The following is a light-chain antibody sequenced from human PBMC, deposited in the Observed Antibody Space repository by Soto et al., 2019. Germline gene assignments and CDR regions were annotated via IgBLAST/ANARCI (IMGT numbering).Light chain of an antibody. Sequence: EIVMTQSPATLSVSPGERATLSCRASQSISTNLAWYQQKPGQAPRLLISGASIRATGIPVRFSGRGSATEFTLPISSLQSEDFTVYYCQHYNNWPLTFGGGTKVEVK. V-gene: IGKV3-15*01. J-gene: IGKJ4*01. CDR2: GAS. CDR3: QHYNNWPLT. CDR1: QSISTN.